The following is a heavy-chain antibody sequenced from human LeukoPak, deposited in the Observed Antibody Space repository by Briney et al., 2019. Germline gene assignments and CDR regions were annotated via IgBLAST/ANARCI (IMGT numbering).Heavy chain of an antibody. Sequence: SGGSLRLSCAASGLTFSSYGMHWVRQAPGKGLEWVAVIWYDGSNKYYADSVKGRFTISRDNSKNTLYLQMNSLRAGDTAVYYCARDYRGRLDYWGQGTLVTVSS. CDR1: GLTFSSYG. CDR3: ARDYRGRLDY. V-gene: IGHV3-33*01. CDR2: IWYDGSNK. J-gene: IGHJ4*02. D-gene: IGHD3-10*01.